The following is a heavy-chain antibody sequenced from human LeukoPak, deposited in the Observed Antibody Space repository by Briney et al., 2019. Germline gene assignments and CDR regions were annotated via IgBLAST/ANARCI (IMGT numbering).Heavy chain of an antibody. CDR3: ARAPHYYGSGLYNWFDP. CDR2: MNPSSGNT. J-gene: IGHJ5*02. CDR1: GYTFTSYD. D-gene: IGHD3-10*01. V-gene: IGHV1-8*01. Sequence: GASVKVSCKASGYTFTSYDINWVRQATGQGLEWMGWMNPSSGNTGYAQKFQGRVTMTRNTSISTAYMELSSLRSEDTAVYYCARAPHYYGSGLYNWFDPWGQGTLVTVSS.